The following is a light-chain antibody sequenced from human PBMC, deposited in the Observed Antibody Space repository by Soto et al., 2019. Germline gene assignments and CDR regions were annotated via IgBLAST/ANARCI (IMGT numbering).Light chain of an antibody. CDR3: QQRSNWIT. Sequence: TQSPATLSVSPGGRATLSFRASQSINSNLAWYQQKPGQAPRLLIYDASNRATGIPARFSGSGSGTDFTLTISSLEPEDFAVYYCQQRSNWITFGQGTRLEIK. J-gene: IGKJ5*01. CDR1: QSINSN. V-gene: IGKV3-11*01. CDR2: DAS.